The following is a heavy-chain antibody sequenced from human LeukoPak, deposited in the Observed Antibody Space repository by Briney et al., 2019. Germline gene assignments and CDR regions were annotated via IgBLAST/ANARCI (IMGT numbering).Heavy chain of an antibody. D-gene: IGHD3-3*01. V-gene: IGHV4-34*01. CDR3: ARFLKYFDY. J-gene: IGHJ4*02. Sequence: PSEALSLTCAVYGGSFSGYYWSWLRQPPGKGLEWIGEINHSGSTNYNPSLKSRVTISVDTSKNQFSLKLSSVTAADTAVYYCARFLKYFDYWGQGTLVTVSS. CDR2: INHSGST. CDR1: GGSFSGYY.